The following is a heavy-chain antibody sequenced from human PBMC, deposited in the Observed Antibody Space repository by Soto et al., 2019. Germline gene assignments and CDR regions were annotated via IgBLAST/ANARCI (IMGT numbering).Heavy chain of an antibody. J-gene: IGHJ4*02. CDR1: GDSVISDHYY. CDR2: MHYTGET. CDR3: ARQGGNKFDY. Sequence: QLQLQESGPGLVQPSETLSLTCTVSGDSVISDHYYWAWIRQPPGKGLEWIGNMHYTGETYQNPSLRSRVTIFVDTSENQVSLKLTSVTAAVTAMYYCARQGGNKFDYWGQGTLVTVSS. D-gene: IGHD3-16*01. V-gene: IGHV4-39*01.